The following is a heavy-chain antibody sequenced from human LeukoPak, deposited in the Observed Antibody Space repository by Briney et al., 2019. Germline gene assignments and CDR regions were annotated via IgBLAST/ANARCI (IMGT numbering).Heavy chain of an antibody. CDR1: EGTFRSYT. CDR2: IIPILGIA. V-gene: IGHV1-69*02. Sequence: SVKVSCKPSEGTFRSYTISWVRQAPGQGLEWMCMIIPILGIANYAQKFQGRVTITADKATSTAYMELSSLRSEDTAVYYCASSVDDSSGYYSVDYWGQGTLVTVSS. J-gene: IGHJ4*02. CDR3: ASSVDDSSGYYSVDY. D-gene: IGHD3-22*01.